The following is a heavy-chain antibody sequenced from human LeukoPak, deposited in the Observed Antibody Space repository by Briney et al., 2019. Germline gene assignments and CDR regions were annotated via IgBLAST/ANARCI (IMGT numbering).Heavy chain of an antibody. J-gene: IGHJ4*02. V-gene: IGHV3-30*03. CDR3: TLTTFGVVYYFDY. CDR2: ISYDGINQ. D-gene: IGHD1/OR15-1a*01. Sequence: PGGSLRLSCAASEFTFSSYSMNWVRQAPGKGLEWVALISYDGINQYYADSVKGRFIISRDNSKNTLYLQLNSLRLEDTAVYYCTLTTFGVVYYFDYWGQGTLVTVSS. CDR1: EFTFSSYS.